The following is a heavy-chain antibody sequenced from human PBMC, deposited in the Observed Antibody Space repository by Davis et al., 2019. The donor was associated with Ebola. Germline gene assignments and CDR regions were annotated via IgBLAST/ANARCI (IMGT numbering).Heavy chain of an antibody. J-gene: IGHJ4*02. Sequence: GESLKISCAASGFTFSNYGMNWVRQAPGKGLEWVSSISSSSSYIYYADSVKGRFTISRDNAKNSLYLQMNSLRAEDTAVYYCARDRYSSSWDYFDYWGQGTLVTVSS. V-gene: IGHV3-21*01. CDR3: ARDRYSSSWDYFDY. CDR2: ISSSSSYI. CDR1: GFTFSNYG. D-gene: IGHD6-13*01.